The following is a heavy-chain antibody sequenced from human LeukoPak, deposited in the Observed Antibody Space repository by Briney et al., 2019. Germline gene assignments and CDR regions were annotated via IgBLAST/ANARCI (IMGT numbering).Heavy chain of an antibody. Sequence: SETLSLTCIVSGGSIGTYYWSWMRQSPGKGLEWIGYIYVTGSTRYNPYLQSRVTISVDTSRNQFFLKMSSVTAADTAVYYCARYCTSTTCILRGFDYWGQGTLVTVSS. CDR2: IYVTGST. D-gene: IGHD2-2*01. CDR3: ARYCTSTTCILRGFDY. V-gene: IGHV4-4*09. J-gene: IGHJ4*02. CDR1: GGSIGTYY.